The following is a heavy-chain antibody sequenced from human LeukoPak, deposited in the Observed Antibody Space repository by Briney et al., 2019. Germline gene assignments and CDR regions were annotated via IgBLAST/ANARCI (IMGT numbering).Heavy chain of an antibody. CDR3: ARESRDGYNRGNDY. V-gene: IGHV3-23*01. J-gene: IGHJ4*02. Sequence: GGSLRLSCAASGFTFSTYGMSWVRQAPGKGLEWVSGISGSDGSTYYADSVKGRFTISRDDSKNTLYLQMNSLRAEDTAVYYCARESRDGYNRGNDYWGQGTLVTVSS. CDR2: ISGSDGST. D-gene: IGHD5-24*01. CDR1: GFTFSTYG.